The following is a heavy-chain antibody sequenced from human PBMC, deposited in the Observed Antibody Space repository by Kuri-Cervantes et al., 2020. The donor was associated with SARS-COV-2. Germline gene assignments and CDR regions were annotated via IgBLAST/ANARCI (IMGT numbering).Heavy chain of an antibody. CDR3: TTLIDY. V-gene: IGHV3-49*04. CDR1: GFTFGDYA. CDR2: IRSKAYGGTT. Sequence: GESLKISCTASGFTFGDYAMSWVCQAPGKGLEWVGFIRSKAYGGTTEYAASVKGRFTIPRDDSKSIAYLQMNSLKTEDTAAYYCTTLIDYWGQGALVTVSS. J-gene: IGHJ4*02.